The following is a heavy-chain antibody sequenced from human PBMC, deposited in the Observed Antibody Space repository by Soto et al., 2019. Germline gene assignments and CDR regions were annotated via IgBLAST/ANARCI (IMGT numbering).Heavy chain of an antibody. CDR2: IIPIFGKA. J-gene: IGHJ6*02. V-gene: IGHV1-69*13. Sequence: ASVKVSCKASGGTFSSYAISWVRQAPGRGLEWMGGIIPIFGKANYAKKFQGRVTITADESTSTAYMELSSLRSEDTAVYYCARGQVVVVAARYYYGMDVWGQGTTVTVYS. D-gene: IGHD2-15*01. CDR3: ARGQVVVVAARYYYGMDV. CDR1: GGTFSSYA.